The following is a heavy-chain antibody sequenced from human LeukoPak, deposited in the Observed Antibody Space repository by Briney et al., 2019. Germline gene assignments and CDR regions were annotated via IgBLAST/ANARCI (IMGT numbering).Heavy chain of an antibody. D-gene: IGHD3-10*01. V-gene: IGHV3-30-3*01. CDR2: ISHDGSKK. CDR3: AKDWKFYYVSGSFFPDN. J-gene: IGHJ4*02. CDR1: GFAFSSYA. Sequence: GRSLRLSCAASGFAFSSYAVHWVRQAPGKGLGCVAVISHDGSKKYYADFVKGRFTISRDNSKNTLYLHMNSLIPEDTAVYFCAKDWKFYYVSGSFFPDNWGQGTLVTVSS.